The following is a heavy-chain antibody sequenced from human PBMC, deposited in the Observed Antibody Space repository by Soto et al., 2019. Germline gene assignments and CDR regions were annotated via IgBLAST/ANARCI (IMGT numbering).Heavy chain of an antibody. V-gene: IGHV3-23*01. CDR3: AKGRGGSGSLTPRVDF. J-gene: IGHJ4*02. CDR2: ISGGGDTT. D-gene: IGHD3-10*01. Sequence: VQLLESGGGLVQPGGSLRLSCAASGFTFNNYAMTWVRQAPGKGLEWVSAISGGGDTTSYADSVKGRFTVSRDGSKNTLYLQMSSRRAKDTALYYCAKGRGGSGSLTPRVDFWGQGTLVTVSS. CDR1: GFTFNNYA.